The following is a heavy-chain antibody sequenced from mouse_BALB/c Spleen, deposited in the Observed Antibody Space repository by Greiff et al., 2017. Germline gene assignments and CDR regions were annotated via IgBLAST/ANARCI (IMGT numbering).Heavy chain of an antibody. CDR3: ASRALYRTTWTLFAY. V-gene: IGHV1-18*01. Sequence: EVQLQQSGPELVKPGASVKIPCKASGYTFTDYNMDWVKQSHGKSLEWIGDINPNNGGTIYNQKFKGKATLTVDKSSSTAYMELRSLTSEDTAVYYCASRALYRTTWTLFAYWGQGTLVTVSA. D-gene: IGHD2-14*01. CDR1: GYTFTDYN. J-gene: IGHJ3*01. CDR2: INPNNGGT.